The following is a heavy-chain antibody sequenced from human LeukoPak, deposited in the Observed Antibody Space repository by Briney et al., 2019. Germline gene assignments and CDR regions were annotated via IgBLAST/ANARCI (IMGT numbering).Heavy chain of an antibody. CDR3: ARGRDGYNFGRFDY. CDR1: GFTFSTYA. Sequence: GGSLRLSCAASGFTFSTYAMKWVRPAPGKGLEWVAAISGYDGTTYYADSVKGRFTISRDNAKNSLYLQMNSLRAEDTAVYYCARGRDGYNFGRFDYWGQGTLVTVSS. V-gene: IGHV3-48*03. J-gene: IGHJ4*02. CDR2: ISGYDGTT. D-gene: IGHD5-12*01.